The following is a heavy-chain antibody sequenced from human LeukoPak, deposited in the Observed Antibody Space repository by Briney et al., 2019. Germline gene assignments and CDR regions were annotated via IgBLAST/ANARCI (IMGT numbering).Heavy chain of an antibody. Sequence: SETLSLTCTVSGGSISSSSYYWGWIRQPPGKGLEWIGSIYYSGSTYYNPSLKSRATISVDASKNQFSLKLSSVTAAHTAVYYCAYRGSYEFDYWGQGTLVTVSS. CDR3: AYRGSYEFDY. CDR2: IYYSGST. V-gene: IGHV4-39*01. CDR1: GGSISSSSYY. D-gene: IGHD1-26*01. J-gene: IGHJ4*01.